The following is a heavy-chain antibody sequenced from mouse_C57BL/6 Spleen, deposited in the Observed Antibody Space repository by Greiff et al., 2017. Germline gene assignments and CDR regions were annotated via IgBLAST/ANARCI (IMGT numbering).Heavy chain of an antibody. J-gene: IGHJ4*01. V-gene: IGHV7-3*01. D-gene: IGHD1-1*01. CDR2: IRNKANGYTT. CDR1: GFTFTDYY. CDR3: ARYRGYSYGSSYYAMDY. Sequence: EVKLQESGGGLVQPGGSLSLSCAASGFTFTDYYMSWVRQPPGKALEWLGFIRNKANGYTTEYSASVKGRFTISRDTSQSILYLQMNALRAEDSATSYCARYRGYSYGSSYYAMDYWGQGTAVTVSS.